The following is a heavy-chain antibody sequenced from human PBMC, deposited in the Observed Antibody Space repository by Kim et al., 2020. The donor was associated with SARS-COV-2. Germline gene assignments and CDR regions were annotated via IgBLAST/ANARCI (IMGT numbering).Heavy chain of an antibody. CDR1: GFTFSSYA. J-gene: IGHJ3*02. CDR3: ARAGGPGAGDI. D-gene: IGHD3-16*01. V-gene: IGHV3-30*04. Sequence: GGSLRLSCAASGFTFSSYAMHWVRQAPGKGLEWVSVISYDGSNKYYADSVKGRFTISRDNSKNTLYLQMNSLRAEDTAVYYCARAGGPGAGDIWVQGT. CDR2: ISYDGSNK.